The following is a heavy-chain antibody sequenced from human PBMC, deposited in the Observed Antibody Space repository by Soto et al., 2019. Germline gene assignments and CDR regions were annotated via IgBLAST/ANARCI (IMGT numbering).Heavy chain of an antibody. J-gene: IGHJ6*03. CDR1: GFTLSGYA. D-gene: IGHD6-6*01. CDR3: ARRARPDFYYMDV. V-gene: IGHV3-64*01. CDR2: ISSNGVGT. Sequence: GGSLILSCAASGFTLSGYAMDGVRQAPGKGLEYVSGISSNGVGTYYANSVQGRFTISRDNSKNTVYLQMGSLRPEDMAVYYCARRARPDFYYMDVWGKGTTVTVSS.